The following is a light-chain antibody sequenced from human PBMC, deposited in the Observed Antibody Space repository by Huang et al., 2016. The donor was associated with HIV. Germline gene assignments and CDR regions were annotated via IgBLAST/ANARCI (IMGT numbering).Light chain of an antibody. CDR2: RAS. V-gene: IGKV1-NL1*01. CDR3: QQFYGNPRT. J-gene: IGKJ1*01. Sequence: DIQMTQSPSPLSASVGDRVTITCRASQGISNSVAWYQQKAGKAPKRLLYRASRLQSGVPSRFSGSGSGTDYTLTISSLEPEDFATYYCQQFYGNPRTFGQGTKVEIK. CDR1: QGISNS.